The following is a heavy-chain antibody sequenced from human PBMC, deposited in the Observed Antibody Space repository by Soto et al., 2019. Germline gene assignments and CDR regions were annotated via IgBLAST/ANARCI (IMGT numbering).Heavy chain of an antibody. D-gene: IGHD2-2*01. CDR2: IIPISGTA. J-gene: IGHJ6*02. Sequence: QVQLVQSGAEVKKPGSSVKVSCKASGGTFSSYAISWVRQAPGQGLEWMGGIIPISGTANYAQKFQGRVTINADESTSTDSMELSSLRSEDTAVYYWSRSQGSMTSLEIYYYYYYGMDVWGQGTTVTVSS. CDR3: SRSQGSMTSLEIYYYYYYGMDV. CDR1: GGTFSSYA. V-gene: IGHV1-69*01.